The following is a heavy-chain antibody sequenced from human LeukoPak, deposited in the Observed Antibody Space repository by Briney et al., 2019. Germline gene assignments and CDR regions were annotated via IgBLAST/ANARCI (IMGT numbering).Heavy chain of an antibody. CDR2: INHSGST. CDR1: GGSFSGYY. V-gene: IGHV4-34*01. CDR3: ARAVVYGVEMATIRWYYYYYYMDV. Sequence: PSETLSLTCAVYGGSFSGYYRSWIRQPPGKGLEWIGEINHSGSTNYNPSLKSRVTISVDTSKNQFSLKLSSVTAADTAVYYCARAVVYGVEMATIRWYYYYYYMDVWGKGTTVTVSS. D-gene: IGHD5-24*01. J-gene: IGHJ6*03.